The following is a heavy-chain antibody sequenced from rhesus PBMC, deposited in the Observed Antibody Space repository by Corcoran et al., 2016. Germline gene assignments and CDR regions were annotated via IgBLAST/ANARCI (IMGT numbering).Heavy chain of an antibody. Sequence: QMQLQESVPGLLKPSDTLSLPCAVSAGSISGGYGWGWIRPPPGRGLEWIGSIYTSNGKTYYNPSLKSRVTISTDTSKNQFSLKLSSVTAADTAVYYCAREATVGYWYFDIWGPGTPITISS. V-gene: IGHV4S7*01. CDR3: AREATVGYWYFDI. D-gene: IGHD5-12*01. J-gene: IGHJ2*01. CDR1: AGSISGGYG. CDR2: IYTSNGKT.